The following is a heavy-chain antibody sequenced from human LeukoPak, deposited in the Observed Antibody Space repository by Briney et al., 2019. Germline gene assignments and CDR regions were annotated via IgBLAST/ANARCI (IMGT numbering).Heavy chain of an antibody. V-gene: IGHV4-34*01. D-gene: IGHD3-22*01. CDR3: ARDMGYYYYDID. CDR1: GGSFSGYY. Sequence: PSETLSLTCAVYGGSFSGYYWSWIRQPPGKGLEWIGEINHSGSTNYNPSLKSRVTISVDTSKNQFSLKLSSVTAADTAVYYCARDMGYYYYDIDWGQGTLVTVSS. CDR2: INHSGST. J-gene: IGHJ4*02.